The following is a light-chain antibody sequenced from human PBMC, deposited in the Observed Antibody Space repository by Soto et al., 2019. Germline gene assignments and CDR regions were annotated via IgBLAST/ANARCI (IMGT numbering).Light chain of an antibody. CDR3: QHYNSYSEA. Sequence: EIVMKQSPATLSVIPGERATLSCRASQSVSNNYLAWYQQKPGQAPRLLIYDASNRATGIPARFSGSGSGTDFTLTISSLQPDDFATYYCQHYNSYSEAFGQGTKVDI. J-gene: IGKJ1*01. CDR2: DAS. V-gene: IGKV3D-15*01. CDR1: QSVSNN.